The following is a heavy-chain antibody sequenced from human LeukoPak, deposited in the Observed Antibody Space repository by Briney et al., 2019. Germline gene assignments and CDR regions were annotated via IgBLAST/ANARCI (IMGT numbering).Heavy chain of an antibody. Sequence: GSSVKVSCKASGGTLSSYAISWVRQAPGQGLEWMGGIIPIFGTANYAQKFQGRVTITTDESTSTAYMELSSLRSEDTAVYYCARVFYYGSGSYSLGNVKGAFDIWGQGTMVTVSS. CDR2: IIPIFGTA. CDR1: GGTLSSYA. J-gene: IGHJ3*02. V-gene: IGHV1-69*05. D-gene: IGHD3-10*01. CDR3: ARVFYYGSGSYSLGNVKGAFDI.